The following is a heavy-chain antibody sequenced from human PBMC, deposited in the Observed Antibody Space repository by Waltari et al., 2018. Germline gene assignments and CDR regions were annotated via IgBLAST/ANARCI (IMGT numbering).Heavy chain of an antibody. J-gene: IGHJ4*02. D-gene: IGHD6-19*01. Sequence: EVQLVESGGGLVKPGGSLRLSCAASGFTFSHYRMNWVRQAPGKGLEWVSFISSSTSYINYADSVRGRFTIYRDNARNSLYLQMNSLRADDTAVYYCARGDGSSGLDYWGQGILVTVSS. CDR2: ISSSTSYI. V-gene: IGHV3-21*01. CDR1: GFTFSHYR. CDR3: ARGDGSSGLDY.